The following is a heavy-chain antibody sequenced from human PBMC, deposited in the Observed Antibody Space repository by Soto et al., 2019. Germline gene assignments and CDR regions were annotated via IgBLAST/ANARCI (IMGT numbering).Heavy chain of an antibody. Sequence: SQTLSLTCAISGDSGSSNSAAWNWIRQSPSRGLEWLGRTYYRSKWYNDYAVSVKSRITINPDTSKNQFSLQLNPVTPEDTAVYYCARDTGIVLMVYATVDAFDIWGQGTMVTVSS. CDR3: ARDTGIVLMVYATVDAFDI. CDR2: TYYRSKWYN. CDR1: GDSGSSNSAA. V-gene: IGHV6-1*01. J-gene: IGHJ3*02. D-gene: IGHD2-8*01.